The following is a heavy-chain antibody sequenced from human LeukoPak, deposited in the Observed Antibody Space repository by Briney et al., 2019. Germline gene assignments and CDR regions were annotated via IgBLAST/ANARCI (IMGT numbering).Heavy chain of an antibody. CDR3: AGSGSYYYYGMDV. CDR1: GGSISSYY. D-gene: IGHD1-26*01. J-gene: IGHJ6*02. Sequence: KPSETLSLTCTVSGGSISSYYWSWIRQPPGKGLEWIGYIYYSGSTNYNPSLKSRVTISVDKSKNQFSLKLSSVTAADTAVYYCAGSGSYYYYGMDVWGQGTTVTVSS. CDR2: IYYSGST. V-gene: IGHV4-59*12.